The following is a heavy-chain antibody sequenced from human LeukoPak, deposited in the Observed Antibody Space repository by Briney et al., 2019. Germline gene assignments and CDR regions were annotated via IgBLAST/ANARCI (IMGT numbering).Heavy chain of an antibody. CDR3: TRDYDYFGD. J-gene: IGHJ1*01. CDR2: IKQDGRDK. D-gene: IGHD3-16*01. V-gene: IGHV3-7*01. Sequence: GGSLRLSCAASGFTFSRDWMSWVRRAPGRGLEWVANIKQDGRDKHYVDSVKGRFTISRDNAKNSLYLQMNSLRVEDTAIYYCTRDYDYFGDWGQGTLVTVSS. CDR1: GFTFSRDW.